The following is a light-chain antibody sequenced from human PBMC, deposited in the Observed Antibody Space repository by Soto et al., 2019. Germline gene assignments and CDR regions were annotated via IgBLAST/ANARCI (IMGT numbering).Light chain of an antibody. CDR3: QQYHSYPVT. V-gene: IGKV3-11*01. Sequence: EIVLTQSPATLSLSPGERATLSCRASQSVSSYLAWYQQKPGQAPRLLIYDASNRATGIPARFSGSGSGTDFTLTISSLEPEDFATYYCQQYHSYPVTFGGGTKVEIK. CDR1: QSVSSY. CDR2: DAS. J-gene: IGKJ4*01.